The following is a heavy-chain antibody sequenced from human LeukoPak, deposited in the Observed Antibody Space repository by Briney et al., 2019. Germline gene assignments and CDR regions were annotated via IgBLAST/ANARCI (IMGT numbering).Heavy chain of an antibody. CDR1: GGSISSFY. CDR2: IRYTGDT. V-gene: IGHV4-59*01. D-gene: IGHD3-10*01. J-gene: IGHJ6*03. CDR3: ARALRGAASGRDYLDL. Sequence: SETLSLTCNVFGGSISSFYWAWIRQPPGKGLEWIGYIRYTGDTNYSPSLKSRVTISVDTSTNFFSLKLDSVTPEDTAVYYCARALRGAASGRDYLDLWGKGTTVIV.